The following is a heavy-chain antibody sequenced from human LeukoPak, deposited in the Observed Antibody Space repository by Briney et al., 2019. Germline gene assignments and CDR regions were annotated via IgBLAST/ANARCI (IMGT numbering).Heavy chain of an antibody. J-gene: IGHJ6*02. CDR2: VYDSGAT. CDR1: GGSISTYY. CDR3: ARGYTAMSRNYYYGMDV. V-gene: IGHV4-59*01. Sequence: SETLSLTCSVSGGSISTYYWSWVRQPPGKGLEWIGYVYDSGATNYNPSLKSRLTISVDTSKNQFSLKLRSVTAADTAVYYCARGYTAMSRNYYYGMDVWGQGTTVAVSS. D-gene: IGHD5-18*01.